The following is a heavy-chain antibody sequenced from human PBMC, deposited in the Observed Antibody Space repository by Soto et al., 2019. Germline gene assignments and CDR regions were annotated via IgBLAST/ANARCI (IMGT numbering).Heavy chain of an antibody. Sequence: GGSLRLSCGASGFTFSSYAMSWVRQAPGKGLEWVGRIKSKTDGGTTDYAAPVKGRFTISRDDSKNTLYLQMNSLKTEDTAVYYCTTRVGTLDYYYYGMDVWGQGTTVTVSS. CDR1: GFTFSSYA. CDR3: TTRVGTLDYYYYGMDV. V-gene: IGHV3-15*01. J-gene: IGHJ6*02. CDR2: IKSKTDGGTT. D-gene: IGHD1-26*01.